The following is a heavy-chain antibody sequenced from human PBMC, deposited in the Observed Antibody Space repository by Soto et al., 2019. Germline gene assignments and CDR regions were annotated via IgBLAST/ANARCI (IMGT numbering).Heavy chain of an antibody. V-gene: IGHV1-69*12. CDR1: GGTFSSYA. CDR2: IIPIFGTA. Sequence: QVQLVQSGAEVKKPGSSVKVSCKASGGTFSSYAISWVRQAPGQGLEWMGGIIPIFGTANYAQKFQGRVTITADESTSTAYMELSSLRSEDTAVYYCARGTVATIAYYYYGMDVWGQGTTVTGSS. CDR3: ARGTVATIAYYYYGMDV. D-gene: IGHD5-12*01. J-gene: IGHJ6*02.